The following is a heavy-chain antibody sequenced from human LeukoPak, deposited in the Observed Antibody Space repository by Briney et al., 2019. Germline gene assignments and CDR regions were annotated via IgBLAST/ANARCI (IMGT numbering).Heavy chain of an antibody. CDR3: ARKDGGYNRGFDN. CDR2: VYYSGST. Sequence: PSETLSLTCTVSGXSISSGHYYWGWLRQPPGKGLECIGTVYYSGSTHYNPSLKSRVTISVDTSKNQFSLKLDSVTAADTAVYYCARKDGGYNRGFDNWGQGTLVSVSS. CDR1: GXSISSGHYY. V-gene: IGHV4-39*01. J-gene: IGHJ4*02. D-gene: IGHD5-24*01.